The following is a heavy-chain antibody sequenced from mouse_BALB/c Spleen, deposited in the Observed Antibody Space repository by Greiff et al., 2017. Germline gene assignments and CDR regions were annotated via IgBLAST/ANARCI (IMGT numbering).Heavy chain of an antibody. J-gene: IGHJ4*01. V-gene: IGHV5-17*02. CDR3: ARGLGRDAMDY. Sequence: EVKVVESGGGLVQPGGSRKLSCAASGFTFSSFGMHWVRQAPEKGLEGVAYISSGSSTIYYADTVKGRLTISRDNPKNTLFLQMTSLRSEDTAMYYCARGLGRDAMDYWGQGTSVTVSS. CDR1: GFTFSSFG. CDR2: ISSGSSTI. D-gene: IGHD4-1*01.